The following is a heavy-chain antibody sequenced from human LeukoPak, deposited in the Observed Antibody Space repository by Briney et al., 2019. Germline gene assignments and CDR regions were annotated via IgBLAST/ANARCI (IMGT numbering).Heavy chain of an antibody. CDR1: GFTFSSYA. Sequence: GGSLRLSCAASGFTFSSYAMSWVRQAPGKGLEWVSGISSGGSTYYADSMKGRFTISRDNSKNSLYLQMNSLRAEDTAVYYCAKGFASGTLFGLFHYWGQGTLVTVSS. D-gene: IGHD3-10*01. V-gene: IGHV3-23*01. CDR2: ISSGGST. CDR3: AKGFASGTLFGLFHY. J-gene: IGHJ4*02.